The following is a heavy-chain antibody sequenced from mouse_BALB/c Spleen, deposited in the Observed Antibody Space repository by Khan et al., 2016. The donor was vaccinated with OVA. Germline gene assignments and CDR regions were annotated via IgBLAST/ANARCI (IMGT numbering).Heavy chain of an antibody. V-gene: IGHV1S41*01. CDR3: AREKYYGRTCYAMDY. Sequence: DLVKPGASVTLSCTASGYTFTSSWIPWIQQRPGQGLEWIGRIAPGRGSSSYTELFKGQATLPSHTSSRTAYIQLRSLSSEASAVSFCAREKYYGRTCYAMDYWGQGTSVTVSS. CDR2: IAPGRGSS. J-gene: IGHJ4*01. CDR1: GYTFTSSW. D-gene: IGHD1-1*01.